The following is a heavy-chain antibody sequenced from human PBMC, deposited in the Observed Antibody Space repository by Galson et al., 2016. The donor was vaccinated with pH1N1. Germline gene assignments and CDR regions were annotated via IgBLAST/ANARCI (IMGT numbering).Heavy chain of an antibody. V-gene: IGHV3-43*01. CDR1: GFTFRDYT. J-gene: IGHJ6*02. D-gene: IGHD3-16*01. CDR3: AKEIQRGSYGMDV. CDR2: VSWDGGST. Sequence: LRLSCAASGFTFRDYTMHWVRQTPGKGLEWVSLVSWDGGSTYYADYVKGRFTVSRDNSKNSLYLQMNSLRSEDTALYYCAKEIQRGSYGMDVWGRGTTVTVSS.